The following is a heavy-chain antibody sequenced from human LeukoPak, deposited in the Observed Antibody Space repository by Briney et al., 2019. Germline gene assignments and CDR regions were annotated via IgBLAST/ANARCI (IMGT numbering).Heavy chain of an antibody. V-gene: IGHV4-39*07. D-gene: IGHD1-1*01. CDR2: IYYSGST. Sequence: PSETLSLTCTVSGGSISSSSYYWGWIRQPPGKGLEWIGSIYYSGSTYYNPSLKSRVTISVDTSKNQFSLKLSSVTAADTAVYYCARYPRWKFDYWGQGTLVTVSS. CDR3: ARYPRWKFDY. J-gene: IGHJ4*02. CDR1: GGSISSSSYY.